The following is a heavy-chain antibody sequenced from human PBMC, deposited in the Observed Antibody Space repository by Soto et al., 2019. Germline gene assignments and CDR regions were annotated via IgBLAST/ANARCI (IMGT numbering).Heavy chain of an antibody. J-gene: IGHJ4*02. CDR1: GGSFSGYY. Sequence: PSETLSLTCAVYGGSFSGYYWTWIRQPPGTGLEWIGEINHSGSTNYNPSLKSRVTISVDTSKNQFSLKLTSVTAADTAVYYCARDKLTGLFDYWGQGTQVIVSS. V-gene: IGHV4-34*01. D-gene: IGHD2-8*02. CDR2: INHSGST. CDR3: ARDKLTGLFDY.